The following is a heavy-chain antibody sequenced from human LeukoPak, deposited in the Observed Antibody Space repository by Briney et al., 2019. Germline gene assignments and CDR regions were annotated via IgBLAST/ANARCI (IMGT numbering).Heavy chain of an antibody. CDR1: GGSFSGYY. Sequence: SETLSLTCAVYGGSFSGYYWSWIRQPPGKGLQWIGSIYYSGSTYYNPSLKSRVTISVDTSKNQFSLKLSSVTAADTAVYYCARIWAVVGATSSSDYWGQGTLVTVSS. J-gene: IGHJ4*02. V-gene: IGHV4-34*01. CDR3: ARIWAVVGATSSSDY. D-gene: IGHD1-26*01. CDR2: IYYSGST.